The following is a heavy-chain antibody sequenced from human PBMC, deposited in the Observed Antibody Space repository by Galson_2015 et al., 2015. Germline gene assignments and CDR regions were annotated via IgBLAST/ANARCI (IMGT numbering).Heavy chain of an antibody. D-gene: IGHD3-22*01. CDR3: ARDPGHSAYFPRSFDF. Sequence: SLRLSCAASGFTFSTYEMSWVRQAPGKGLEWVSYISSSAGTIYYADSVKGRFTISRDNAKNSLHLQMNSLRAEDTAVYYCARDPGHSAYFPRSFDFWGQGTLVTVSS. CDR2: ISSSAGTI. J-gene: IGHJ4*02. CDR1: GFTFSTYE. V-gene: IGHV3-48*03.